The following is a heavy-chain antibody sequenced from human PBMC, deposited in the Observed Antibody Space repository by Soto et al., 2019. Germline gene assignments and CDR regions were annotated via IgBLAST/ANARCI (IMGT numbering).Heavy chain of an antibody. CDR2: IYSGGST. J-gene: IGHJ4*02. Sequence: EVQLVETGGGWIQPGGSLRLSCAASGFTVSSNYMSWVRQAPGKGLEWVSVIYSGGSTYYADSVKGRFTISRDNSKNTLYLQMNSLRAEDTAVYYCARVTFPSYYDILTGYIGSEYYFDYWGQGTLVTVSS. V-gene: IGHV3-53*02. D-gene: IGHD3-9*01. CDR3: ARVTFPSYYDILTGYIGSEYYFDY. CDR1: GFTVSSNY.